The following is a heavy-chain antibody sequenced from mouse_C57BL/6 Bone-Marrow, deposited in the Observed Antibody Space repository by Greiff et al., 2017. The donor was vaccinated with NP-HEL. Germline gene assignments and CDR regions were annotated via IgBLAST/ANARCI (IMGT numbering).Heavy chain of an antibody. D-gene: IGHD3-1*01. CDR1: GYTFTDYC. CDR3: ARGDSGGYYFDY. CDR2: INPYNGGT. V-gene: IGHV1-19*01. J-gene: IGHJ2*01. Sequence: EVQLQQSGPVLVKPGASVKMSCKASGYTFTDYCMNWVKQSHGKGLEWIGVINPYNGGTSYNQKFKGKATLTVDKSSSTAYMELNSLTSEDSAVYYCARGDSGGYYFDYWGQGTTLTVSS.